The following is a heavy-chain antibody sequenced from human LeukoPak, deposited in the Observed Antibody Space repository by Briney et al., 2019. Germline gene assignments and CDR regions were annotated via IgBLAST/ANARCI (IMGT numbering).Heavy chain of an antibody. J-gene: IGHJ4*02. V-gene: IGHV3-15*01. CDR1: GLSFSNAW. D-gene: IGHD3-22*01. CDR3: TTYRYSYDATGYSYFDY. Sequence: GGSLRLSCTASGLSFSNAWMSWVRQAPGKGLEWVGRIISRTSGGATDYAAPVRGRFTISRDDSQNTLYLQMNSLKTEDTAVYYCTTYRYSYDATGYSYFDYWGQGIPVTVSS. CDR2: IISRTSGGAT.